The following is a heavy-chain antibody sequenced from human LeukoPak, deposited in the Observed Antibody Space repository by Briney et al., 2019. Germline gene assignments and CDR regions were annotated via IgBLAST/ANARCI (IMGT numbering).Heavy chain of an antibody. CDR2: IYHGGST. Sequence: PSETLSLTCAVYGGSFSGYYWGWIRQPPGKGLEWIGEIYHGGSTTYNPSLKSRVTISVDTSKNQFSLKLSSVTAADTAVYYCARGPWEYSSGDCWGQGTLVTVSS. V-gene: IGHV4-34*01. CDR3: ARGPWEYSSGDC. CDR1: GGSFSGYY. D-gene: IGHD6-19*01. J-gene: IGHJ4*02.